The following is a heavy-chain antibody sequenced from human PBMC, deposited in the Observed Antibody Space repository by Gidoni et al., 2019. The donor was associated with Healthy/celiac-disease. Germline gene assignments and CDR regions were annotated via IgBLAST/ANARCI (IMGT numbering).Heavy chain of an antibody. D-gene: IGHD2-2*01. CDR2: IYYSGST. Sequence: QVQLQESGPGLVQPSQTLSLTCTVSGGSFSSGGYYWSWIRQHPGKGLEWIGYIYYSGSTYYNPSLKSRVTISVDTSKNQFSLKLSSVTAADTAVYYCARDYAVPAAMVAFDIWGQGTMVTVSS. V-gene: IGHV4-31*03. CDR3: ARDYAVPAAMVAFDI. J-gene: IGHJ3*02. CDR1: GGSFSSGGYY.